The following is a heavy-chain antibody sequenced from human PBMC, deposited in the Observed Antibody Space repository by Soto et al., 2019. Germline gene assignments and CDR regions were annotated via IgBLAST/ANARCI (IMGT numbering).Heavy chain of an antibody. CDR2: IYYSGGT. J-gene: IGHJ4*02. Sequence: SETLSLTCTVSGGSISSSSYFWGWIRQPQGKGLEWIGSIYYSGGTYYNPSLKSRVTISRDSTKQTLYLQMNSLRPDDTAMYYCARDGVSSTEYTWNYGTYFDYWGQGALVTVSS. D-gene: IGHD1-7*01. V-gene: IGHV4-39*02. CDR3: ARDGVSSTEYTWNYGTYFDY. CDR1: GGSISSSSYF.